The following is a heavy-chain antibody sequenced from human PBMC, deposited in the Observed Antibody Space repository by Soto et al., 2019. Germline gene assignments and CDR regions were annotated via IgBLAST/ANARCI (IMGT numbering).Heavy chain of an antibody. CDR1: GGSISSGGYY. D-gene: IGHD2-15*01. J-gene: IGHJ5*02. V-gene: IGHV4-31*03. CDR3: ARAVVVVSNWFDP. Sequence: QVQLQESGPGLVKPSQTLSLTCTVSGGSISSGGYYWSWIRQHPGKGLEWIGYIYYSGSTYYHPSLKSRVTISVDTSKNQFSLKLSSVTAADTAVYYCARAVVVVSNWFDPWGQGTLVTVSS. CDR2: IYYSGST.